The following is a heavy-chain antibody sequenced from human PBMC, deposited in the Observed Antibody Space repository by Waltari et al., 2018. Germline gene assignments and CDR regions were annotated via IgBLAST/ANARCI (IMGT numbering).Heavy chain of an antibody. Sequence: EVQLVESGGGRVKPGGSLRLACGASGFTFSGDRMIWVRQAPGKGLEWVSSITIASSYIYYADSVKGRFTISRDNAKNSLYLQMNSLTAEDTAVYYCAREAVTMVRGITTFDYWGQGTLVTVSS. CDR2: ITIASSYI. J-gene: IGHJ4*02. CDR1: GFTFSGDR. CDR3: AREAVTMVRGITTFDY. V-gene: IGHV3-21*01. D-gene: IGHD3-10*01.